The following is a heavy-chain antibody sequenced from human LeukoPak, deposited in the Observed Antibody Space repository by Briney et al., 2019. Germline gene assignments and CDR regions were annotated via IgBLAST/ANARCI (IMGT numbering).Heavy chain of an antibody. J-gene: IGHJ1*01. V-gene: IGHV3-30-3*01. Sequence: GRSLRLSCAASGFTFSSYAIHWVRQAPGKGLEWVAVISYDGSNKYYADSVKGRFTISRDNSKNTLYLQMNSLRAEDTAVYYCARDPPSFQYWGQGTLVTVSA. CDR3: ARDPPSFQY. CDR2: ISYDGSNK. CDR1: GFTFSSYA.